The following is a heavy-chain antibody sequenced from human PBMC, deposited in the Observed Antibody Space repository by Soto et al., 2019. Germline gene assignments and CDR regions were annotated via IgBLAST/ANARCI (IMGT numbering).Heavy chain of an antibody. CDR2: INHSGST. CDR3: ARDDVLCDGGRCYWIPLDV. Sequence: SETLSLTCAGYGGSFSGYYWSWIRQPPGKGLEWIGEINHSGSTNYNPSLKSRVTISVDTSKNQFSLKLSSVTAADTAVYYCARDDVLCDGGRCYWIPLDVWGKGTTVTVSS. J-gene: IGHJ6*04. D-gene: IGHD2-15*01. V-gene: IGHV4-34*01. CDR1: GGSFSGYY.